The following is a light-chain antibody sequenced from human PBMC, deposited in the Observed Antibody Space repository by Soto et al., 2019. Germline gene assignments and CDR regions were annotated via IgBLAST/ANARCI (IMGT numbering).Light chain of an antibody. CDR3: QQYDNLPLI. V-gene: IGKV1-33*01. J-gene: IGKJ5*01. Sequence: IQMTQSPSSLSASVGERVSITCRASQVIKNDLSWYQQKPGKAPKLLIYDASSLETGVPSRFSGSGSGTDFTLTISSLQPEDFATYYCQQYDNLPLIFGQGTRLEIK. CDR2: DAS. CDR1: QVIKND.